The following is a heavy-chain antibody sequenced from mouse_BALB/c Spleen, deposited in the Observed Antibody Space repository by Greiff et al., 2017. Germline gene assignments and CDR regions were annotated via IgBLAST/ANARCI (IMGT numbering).Heavy chain of an antibody. D-gene: IGHD2-4*01. Sequence: EVQVVESGPSLVKPSQTLSLTCSVTGDSITSGYWNWIRKFPGNKLEYMGYISYSGSTYYNPSLKSRISITRDTSKNQYYLQLNSVTTEDTATYYCARSPYDSAWFAYWGQGTLVTVSA. V-gene: IGHV3-8*02. CDR1: GDSITSGY. CDR3: ARSPYDSAWFAY. CDR2: ISYSGST. J-gene: IGHJ3*01.